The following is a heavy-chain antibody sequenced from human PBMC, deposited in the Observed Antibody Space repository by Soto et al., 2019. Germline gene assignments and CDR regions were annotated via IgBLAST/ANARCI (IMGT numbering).Heavy chain of an antibody. J-gene: IGHJ6*03. V-gene: IGHV1-18*01. CDR1: GYTFTSYG. CDR3: ARRGYGSGSYLGIKPDYCYMDV. D-gene: IGHD3-10*01. CDR2: ISAYNGNT. Sequence: QVQLVQSGAEVKKPGASVKVSCKASGYTFTSYGIIWVRQAPGQGLEWMGWISAYNGNTNYAQKLQGRVTMTTDTSTGTAYMELRSLRSDDTAVYYCARRGYGSGSYLGIKPDYCYMDVWGKGTTVTVSS.